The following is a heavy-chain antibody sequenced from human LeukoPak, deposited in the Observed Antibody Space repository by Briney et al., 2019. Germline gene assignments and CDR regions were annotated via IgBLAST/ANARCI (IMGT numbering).Heavy chain of an antibody. Sequence: KASETLSLTCTVSGGSISSYYWSWIRQPPGKGLEWIGYIYYSGGTNYNPSLKSRVTISVDTSKNQFSLKLSSVTAADTAVYYCARGVSGYCSGGSCSPLDYYYMDVWGKGTTVTVSS. CDR1: GGSISSYY. V-gene: IGHV4-59*01. J-gene: IGHJ6*03. CDR2: IYYSGGT. D-gene: IGHD2-15*01. CDR3: ARGVSGYCSGGSCSPLDYYYMDV.